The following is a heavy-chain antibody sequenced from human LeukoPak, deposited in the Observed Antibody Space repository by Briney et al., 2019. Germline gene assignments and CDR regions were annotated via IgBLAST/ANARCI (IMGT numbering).Heavy chain of an antibody. CDR1: GFTFSSYT. J-gene: IGHJ4*01. Sequence: KPGGSLRLSCAASGFTFSSYTMNWVRQAPGKGLEWVSSIAGSSGYISYADSVKGRFTISRDNAKKSLYLQMTSLTAEDTAVYYCARDQGAYCGGDCYLGFDYWGRGTLVTVSS. CDR3: ARDQGAYCGGDCYLGFDY. CDR2: IAGSSGYI. D-gene: IGHD2-21*02. V-gene: IGHV3-21*01.